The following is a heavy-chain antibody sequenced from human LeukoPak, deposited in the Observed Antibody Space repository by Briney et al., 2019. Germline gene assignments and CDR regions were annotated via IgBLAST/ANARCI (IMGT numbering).Heavy chain of an antibody. CDR1: GYTFTSNY. CDR3: ARSSTWEPFDY. V-gene: IGHV1-18*04. CDR2: IYPHNGNT. D-gene: IGHD1-26*01. Sequence: ASVKVSCKAFGYTFTSNYMHWVRQAPGQGLEWLGWIYPHNGNTNYAQKLQDRVSMTTATSTSTAYMELRGLRSDDTAVYYCARSSTWEPFDYWGQGTLVTVSS. J-gene: IGHJ4*02.